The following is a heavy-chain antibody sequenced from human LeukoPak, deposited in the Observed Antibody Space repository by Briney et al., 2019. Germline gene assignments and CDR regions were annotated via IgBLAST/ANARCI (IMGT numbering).Heavy chain of an antibody. V-gene: IGHV3-11*01. CDR3: ARDLGTLIQIVVARRYAFDI. J-gene: IGHJ3*02. Sequence: MTGGSLRLSCAASGFTLSDHYMDWVRQAPGKGLEWVSYISSSGSTIYYADSVKGRFTISRDNAKNSLYLQMNSLRAEDTAVYYCARDLGTLIQIVVARRYAFDIWGQGTMVTVSS. D-gene: IGHD3-22*01. CDR1: GFTLSDHY. CDR2: ISSSGSTI.